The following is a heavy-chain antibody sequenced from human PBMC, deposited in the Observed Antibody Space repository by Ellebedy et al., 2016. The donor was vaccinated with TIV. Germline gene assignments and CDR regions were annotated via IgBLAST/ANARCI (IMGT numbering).Heavy chain of an antibody. Sequence: PGGSLRLSCAASGFTFSSFTMNWVRQAPGKGLEWVSSISSNGGYIYYADSVKGRFAISRDNAKHSLYLQMNSLRAEDTAVYYCARDVPYDSSGYAHDYWGQGTLVTVSS. CDR3: ARDVPYDSSGYAHDY. V-gene: IGHV3-21*01. CDR2: ISSNGGYI. D-gene: IGHD3-22*01. J-gene: IGHJ4*02. CDR1: GFTFSSFT.